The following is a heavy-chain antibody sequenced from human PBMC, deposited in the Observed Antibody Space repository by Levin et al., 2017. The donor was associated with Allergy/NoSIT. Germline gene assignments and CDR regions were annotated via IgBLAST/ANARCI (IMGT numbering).Heavy chain of an antibody. CDR1: GGSISSYY. CDR3: ASSNWNYGGIDY. CDR2: IYYSGST. Sequence: SETLSLTCTVSGGSISSYYWSWIRQPPGKGLEWIGYIYYSGSTNYNPSLKSRVTISVDTSKNQFSLKLSSVTAADTAVYYCASSNWNYGGIDYWGQGTLVTVSS. D-gene: IGHD1-7*01. V-gene: IGHV4-59*01. J-gene: IGHJ4*02.